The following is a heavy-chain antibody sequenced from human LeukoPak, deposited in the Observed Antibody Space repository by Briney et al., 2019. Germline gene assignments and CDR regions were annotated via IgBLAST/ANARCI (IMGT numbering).Heavy chain of an antibody. V-gene: IGHV4-34*01. J-gene: IGHJ4*02. CDR2: INHSGST. CDR3: ARGNYDFWSGSRYYFDY. D-gene: IGHD3-3*01. Sequence: SEXLSLTCAVYSGSFSDYYWSWIRQPPGKGLEWIGEINHSGSTNYNPSLKSRVTISVDTSKNQFSLRLSSVTAADTAVYYCARGNYDFWSGSRYYFDYWGQGTLVTVSS. CDR1: SGSFSDYY.